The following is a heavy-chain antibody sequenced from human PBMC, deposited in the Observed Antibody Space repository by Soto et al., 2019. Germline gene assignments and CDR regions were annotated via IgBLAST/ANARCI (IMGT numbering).Heavy chain of an antibody. J-gene: IGHJ4*02. Sequence: VASVKVSCKASGGTFSSYAISWVRQAPGQGLEWMGGIIPIFGTANYAQKFQGRVTITADESTSTAYMELSSLRSEDTAVYYCASGYCTNGVCYTDYFDYWGQGTLVTVSS. D-gene: IGHD2-8*01. V-gene: IGHV1-69*13. CDR3: ASGYCTNGVCYTDYFDY. CDR1: GGTFSSYA. CDR2: IIPIFGTA.